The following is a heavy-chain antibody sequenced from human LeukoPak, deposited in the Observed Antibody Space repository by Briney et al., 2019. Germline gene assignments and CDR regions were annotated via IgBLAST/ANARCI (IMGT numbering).Heavy chain of an antibody. CDR3: ARASNSGYDKYYFDY. J-gene: IGHJ4*02. Sequence: PSETLSLTCAVYGGSFSGYYWSWIRQPPGKGLEWIGEINHSGSTNYNPSLKSRVTISVDTSKNQFSLNLSSVTATDAALYYCARASNSGYDKYYFDYWGQGTLVTVSS. V-gene: IGHV4-34*01. D-gene: IGHD3-3*01. CDR2: INHSGST. CDR1: GGSFSGYY.